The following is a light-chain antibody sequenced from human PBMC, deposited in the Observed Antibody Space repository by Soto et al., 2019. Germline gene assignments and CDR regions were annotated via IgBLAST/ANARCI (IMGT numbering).Light chain of an antibody. V-gene: IGKV3-11*01. CDR3: QQRSNWPPWT. J-gene: IGKJ1*01. CDR1: QSVSSY. Sequence: EIVLTQSPATLSLSPGERATLSCRASQSVSSYLAWYQQKPGQAPRLLIYDASNRATGIPARLSGSGSGTDFILTISSLEPEDFAVYYCQQRSNWPPWTFGQGTKVEIK. CDR2: DAS.